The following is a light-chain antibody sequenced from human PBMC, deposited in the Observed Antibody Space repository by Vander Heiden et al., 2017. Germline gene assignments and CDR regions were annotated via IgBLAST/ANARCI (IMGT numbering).Light chain of an antibody. J-gene: IGKJ4*01. CDR2: GAT. Sequence: DIQMTQSPSSLPASVGDRVTISCRASQSVNNYINWYQQKPGNAPELLIHGATTLQTEVPSRFSGSGSGTEFTLTINGLHPEDFATYYCQHSYTFGGGTKVEIK. CDR3: QHSYT. V-gene: IGKV1-39*01. CDR1: QSVNNY.